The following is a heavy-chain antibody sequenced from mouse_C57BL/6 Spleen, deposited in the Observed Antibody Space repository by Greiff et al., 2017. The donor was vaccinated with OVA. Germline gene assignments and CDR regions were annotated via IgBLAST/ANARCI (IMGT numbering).Heavy chain of an antibody. CDR2: IDPSDSET. V-gene: IGHV1-52*01. J-gene: IGHJ4*01. CDR3: ARSTVVAYYYAMDD. D-gene: IGHD1-1*01. Sequence: QVQLQQPGAELVRPGSSVKLSCKASGYTFTSYWMHWVKQRPIQGLEWIGNIDPSDSETHYIQKFKDKATLTVDKSSSTAYMQLSSLTSEVSAVYYCARSTVVAYYYAMDDWGKGTSVTVSS. CDR1: GYTFTSYW.